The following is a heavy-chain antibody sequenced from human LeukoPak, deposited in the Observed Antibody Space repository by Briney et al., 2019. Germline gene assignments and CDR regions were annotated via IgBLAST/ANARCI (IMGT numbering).Heavy chain of an antibody. CDR1: GFTFSSYA. CDR3: ARSWELLRHFDY. J-gene: IGHJ4*02. Sequence: GGSLRLSCAASGFTFSSYAMNWVRQAPGKGLEWVSAISGSGGSIYYADSVKGRFTISRDNAKNTLYLQMNSLRAEDTAVYYCARSWELLRHFDYWGQGTLVTVCS. CDR2: ISGSGGSI. D-gene: IGHD1-26*01. V-gene: IGHV3-23*01.